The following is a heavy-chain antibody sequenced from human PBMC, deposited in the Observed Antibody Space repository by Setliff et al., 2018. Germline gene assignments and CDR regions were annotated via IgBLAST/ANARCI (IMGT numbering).Heavy chain of an antibody. CDR3: TFARDGYDVFDI. D-gene: IGHD5-18*01. J-gene: IGHJ3*02. CDR2: IRGRTDNYAT. Sequence: GESLRLSCAASGFSFSGPAVYWVRQASVKGLEWIGRIRGRTDNYATAYAASVRGRFTISRDDSKNTAYLQMNSLKTEDTAVYYCTFARDGYDVFDIWGQGTMVTVSS. V-gene: IGHV3-73*01. CDR1: GFSFSGPA.